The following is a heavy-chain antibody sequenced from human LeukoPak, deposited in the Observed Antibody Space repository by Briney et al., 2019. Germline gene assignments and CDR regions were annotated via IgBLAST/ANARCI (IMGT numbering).Heavy chain of an antibody. CDR3: EVITFGGVIVEVDY. V-gene: IGHV3-23*01. J-gene: IGHJ4*02. CDR1: GFTFSSYA. D-gene: IGHD3-16*02. Sequence: PGGSLILSCAASGFTFSSYAMSWVRKSPGKGLEWVSAISGSGGSTYYADSVKGRFTISRDNSKNTLYLQMNSLRAEDTAVYYCEVITFGGVIVEVDYWGQGTLVTVSS. CDR2: ISGSGGST.